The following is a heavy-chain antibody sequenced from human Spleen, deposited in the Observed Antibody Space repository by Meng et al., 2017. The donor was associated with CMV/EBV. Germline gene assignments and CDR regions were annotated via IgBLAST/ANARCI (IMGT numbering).Heavy chain of an antibody. J-gene: IGHJ4*02. Sequence: SGYSFDGYYIQWVRQAPGQGLEWMGWINPKTGGTYSTQRFQGRVTMTRDSSLSTAYMELGRLRSDDTAVYFCVRGGVLQFLEWLFFWGQGTLVTVSS. D-gene: IGHD3-3*01. V-gene: IGHV1-2*02. CDR3: VRGGVLQFLEWLFF. CDR2: INPKTGGT. CDR1: GYSFDGYY.